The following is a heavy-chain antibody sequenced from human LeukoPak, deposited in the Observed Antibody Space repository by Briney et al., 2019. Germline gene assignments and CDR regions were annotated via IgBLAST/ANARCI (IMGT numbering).Heavy chain of an antibody. V-gene: IGHV3-13*01. J-gene: IGHJ2*01. D-gene: IGHD2-15*01. CDR1: GFTFSEDD. CDR2: IHFTGNT. CDR3: TKEFCGSRAACAGGSYYDF. Sequence: GGSLRLSCAASGFTFSEDDFHRVRQTPGKGLEWVAAIHFTGNTYYADSVKGRFTISREDAANSLYLQMRSLGAGDTALYYCTKEFCGSRAACAGGSYYDFWGRGALVTVSS.